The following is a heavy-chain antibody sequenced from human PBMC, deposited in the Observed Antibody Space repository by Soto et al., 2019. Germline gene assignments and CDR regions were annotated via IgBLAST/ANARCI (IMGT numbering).Heavy chain of an antibody. D-gene: IGHD3-3*01. Sequence: ASVKVSCKASGYTFTSYGISWVRQAPGQGLEWMGWISAYNGNTNYAQKLQGRVTMTTDTSTSTAYMELRSLRSDDTAVYYCARVPLHYDFWSRYPGHWGQGTLVTVSS. J-gene: IGHJ4*02. CDR2: ISAYNGNT. V-gene: IGHV1-18*01. CDR1: GYTFTSYG. CDR3: ARVPLHYDFWSRYPGH.